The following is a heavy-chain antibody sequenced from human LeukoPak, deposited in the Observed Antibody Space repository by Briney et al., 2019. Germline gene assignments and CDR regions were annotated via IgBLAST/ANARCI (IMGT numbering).Heavy chain of an antibody. CDR1: GFTFSSYA. J-gene: IGHJ4*02. Sequence: GGSLRLSCAASGFTFSSYAMSWVRQAPGKGLEWVSAISGSGGSTYYADSVKGRFTISRDNSKNTLYLQMNSLRAEDTAVYYCARNKYSSSRKGEYDYWGQGTLVTVSS. V-gene: IGHV3-23*01. CDR3: ARNKYSSSRKGEYDY. CDR2: ISGSGGST. D-gene: IGHD6-13*01.